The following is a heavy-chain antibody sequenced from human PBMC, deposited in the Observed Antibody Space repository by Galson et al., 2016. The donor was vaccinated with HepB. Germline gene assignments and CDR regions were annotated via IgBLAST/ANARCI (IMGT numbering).Heavy chain of an antibody. D-gene: IGHD4-23*01. CDR1: GFTFWSCS. V-gene: IGHV3-21*01. J-gene: IGHJ1*01. CDR3: ATYYGGNSPIPEYFQH. CDR2: LSSSSSYI. Sequence: SLRLSCASSGFTFWSCSMNWVRQAPGKGLEWVSSLSSSSSYIYYADSVKGRFTISRDNAKNSLYLQMNTLRAEDTAVYYCATYYGGNSPIPEYFQHWGQGTLVTVSS.